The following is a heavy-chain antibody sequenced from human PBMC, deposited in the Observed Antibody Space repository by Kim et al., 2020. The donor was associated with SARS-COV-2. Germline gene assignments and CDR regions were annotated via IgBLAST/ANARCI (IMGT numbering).Heavy chain of an antibody. CDR1: GGSISSSSYY. V-gene: IGHV4-39*01. Sequence: SETQSLTCTVSGGSISSSSYYWGWIRQPPGKGLEWIGSIYYSGSTYYNPSLKSRVTISVDTSKNQFSLKLSSVTAADTAVYYCARHPYSNWIHYYYGMDVWGQGTTVTVSS. D-gene: IGHD4-4*01. CDR3: ARHPYSNWIHYYYGMDV. CDR2: IYYSGST. J-gene: IGHJ6*02.